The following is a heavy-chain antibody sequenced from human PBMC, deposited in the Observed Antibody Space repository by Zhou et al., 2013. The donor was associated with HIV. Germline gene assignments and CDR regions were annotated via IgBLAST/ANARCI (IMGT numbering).Heavy chain of an antibody. CDR2: IDPNNGGT. CDR1: GYTFTGYY. Sequence: QVQLVQSGAEVKKPGASVKVSCKASGYTFTGYYIQWVRQAPGQGLEWMGWIDPNNGGTNLAQDFRGRVTMTRDTSISTVYMELSGLRSDDTAVYFCARGGSGYGYWGQGTLVTVSS. V-gene: IGHV1-2*02. D-gene: IGHD3-22*01. J-gene: IGHJ4*01. CDR3: ARGGSGYGY.